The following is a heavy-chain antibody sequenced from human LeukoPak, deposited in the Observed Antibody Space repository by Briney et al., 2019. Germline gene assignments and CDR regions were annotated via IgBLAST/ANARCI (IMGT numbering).Heavy chain of an antibody. D-gene: IGHD2-2*01. V-gene: IGHV1-69*02. CDR2: IIPILGIA. Sequence: GSSVKVSCKASGGTFSSYTISWVRQAPGQGLEWMGRIIPILGIANYAQKFQGRVTITADKSTSKAYMELSSLRSEDTAVYSCARVSSTRKYYYYYMDVWGKGTTVTVS. J-gene: IGHJ6*03. CDR3: ARVSSTRKYYYYYMDV. CDR1: GGTFSSYT.